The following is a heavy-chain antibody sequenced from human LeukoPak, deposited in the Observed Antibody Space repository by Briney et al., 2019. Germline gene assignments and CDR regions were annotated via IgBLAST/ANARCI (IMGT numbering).Heavy chain of an antibody. CDR1: GGSISSYY. V-gene: IGHV4-59*01. J-gene: IGHJ6*03. D-gene: IGHD3-22*01. CDR2: IYYSGST. Sequence: PSETLSLTCTVPGGSISSYYWSWIRQPPGKGLEWVGYIYYSGSTNYNPSLKSRVTISVDTSKNQFSLKLSSVTAADTAVYYCARGSYYDSSGYYYPPFYYYYYMDVWGQGTMVTVSS. CDR3: ARGSYYDSSGYYYPPFYYYYYMDV.